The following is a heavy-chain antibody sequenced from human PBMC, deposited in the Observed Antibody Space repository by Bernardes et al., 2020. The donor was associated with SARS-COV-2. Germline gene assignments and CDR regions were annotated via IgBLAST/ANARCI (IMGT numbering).Heavy chain of an antibody. V-gene: IGHV3-48*01. D-gene: IGHD3-22*01. CDR2: ISSRSTTI. J-gene: IGHJ5*02. CDR3: ATYDSTGYYYGA. Sequence: GGSLRLSCEASGFSFSEYAMNWVRQAPGKGLEWVSYISSRSTTIYVADTVKGRFAISRDNATSVTLHMTALSAEDTAVYYCATYDSTGYYYGAWGQGTLVTVSS. CDR1: GFSFSEYA.